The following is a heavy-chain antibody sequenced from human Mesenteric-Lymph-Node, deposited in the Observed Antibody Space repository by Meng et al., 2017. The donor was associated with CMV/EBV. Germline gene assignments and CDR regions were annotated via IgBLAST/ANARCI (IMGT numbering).Heavy chain of an antibody. CDR2: ISYDGSNK. V-gene: IGHV3-30*04. D-gene: IGHD1-20*01. Sequence: QGELVESGGGVVQPGRSLRLACAASGFTFSSYAMYWVRQAPGKGLEWVAVISYDGSNKYYADSVKGRLTIYRDNSKNTLYLQMNSLRAEDTAVYYCARVKWGITGTTWGQGTLVTVSS. J-gene: IGHJ5*02. CDR1: GFTFSSYA. CDR3: ARVKWGITGTT.